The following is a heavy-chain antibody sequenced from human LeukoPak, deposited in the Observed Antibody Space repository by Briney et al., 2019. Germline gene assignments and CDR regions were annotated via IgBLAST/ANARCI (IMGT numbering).Heavy chain of an antibody. CDR2: ISGSGGST. J-gene: IGHJ5*02. V-gene: IGHV3-23*01. CDR3: ARDRSIVGAWFDP. CDR1: AFTFSSYA. Sequence: GGSLRLSCAASAFTFSSYAMSWVRQAPGKGLEWVSAISGSGGSTYYADSVKGRFTISRDNSRNTLYLQMNSLRAEDTAVYYCARDRSIVGAWFDPWGQGTLVTVSS. D-gene: IGHD1-26*01.